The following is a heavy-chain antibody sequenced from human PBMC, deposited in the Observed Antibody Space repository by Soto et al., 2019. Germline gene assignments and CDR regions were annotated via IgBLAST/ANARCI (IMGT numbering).Heavy chain of an antibody. CDR2: INAGNGNT. Sequence: ASVKVSCKASGYTFTSYAVHWVRQAPGQRLEWMGWINAGNGNTKYSQKFQGRVTMTEDTSTDTAYMELSSLRSEDTAVYYCATERLGYSGYDSILWGQGTLVTVSS. D-gene: IGHD5-12*01. CDR1: GYTFTSYA. V-gene: IGHV1-3*01. J-gene: IGHJ4*02. CDR3: ATERLGYSGYDSIL.